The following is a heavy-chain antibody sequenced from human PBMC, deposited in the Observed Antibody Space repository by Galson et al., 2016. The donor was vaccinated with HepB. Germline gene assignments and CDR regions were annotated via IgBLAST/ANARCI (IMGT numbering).Heavy chain of an antibody. CDR3: AREIPSTYDLEH. V-gene: IGHV1-69*04. D-gene: IGHD5-12*01. CDR2: IIPMLGIT. Sequence: QSGAEVKKAGESLKISCKASGGTFSNHAVSWVRQAPGQGLEWMGRIIPMLGITNDAQKFQGRVTITTDESASTAYMELSSLRSEDTAVYYCAREIPSTYDLEHWGQGTPVTVSS. J-gene: IGHJ4*02. CDR1: GGTFSNHA.